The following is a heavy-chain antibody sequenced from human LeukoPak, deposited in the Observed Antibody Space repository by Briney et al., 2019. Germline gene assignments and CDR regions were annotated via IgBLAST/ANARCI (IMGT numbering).Heavy chain of an antibody. V-gene: IGHV4-31*03. CDR1: GGSISSGGYY. CDR3: ARDIPLSGDPYYYYGMDV. D-gene: IGHD2-21*02. Sequence: SETLSLTCTVSGGSISSGGYYWSWIRQHPGKGLEWIGYIYYSGSTYYNPSLKSRVTISVDTSKNQFSLKLSSVTAADTAVYYCARDIPLSGDPYYYYGMDVWGQGTTVTVSS. CDR2: IYYSGST. J-gene: IGHJ6*02.